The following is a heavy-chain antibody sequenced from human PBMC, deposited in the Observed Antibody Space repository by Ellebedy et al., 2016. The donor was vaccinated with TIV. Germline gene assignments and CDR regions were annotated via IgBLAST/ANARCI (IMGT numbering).Heavy chain of an antibody. CDR2: ISTSSSHI. CDR1: GFSLSDHY. J-gene: IGHJ4*02. D-gene: IGHD2-8*02. V-gene: IGHV3-11*06. Sequence: GESLKISXAASGFSLSDHYMSWIRQAPGKGLEWLSYISTSSSHINYADSVEGRFTISRDNAENSLYLQMNSLRAKDTAVYYCARGCCTGGVCPDFWGQGTLVTVSS. CDR3: ARGCCTGGVCPDF.